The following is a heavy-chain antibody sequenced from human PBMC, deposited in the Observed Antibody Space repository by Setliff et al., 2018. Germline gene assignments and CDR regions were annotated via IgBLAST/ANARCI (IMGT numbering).Heavy chain of an antibody. CDR2: INQYGSEK. CDR3: ARSENCFSTHCSPYDY. D-gene: IGHD2-2*01. Sequence: GGSLRLSCAASGFTFSTYWMSWVRQAPGKGLEWVANINQYGSEKYYVDSVKGRFTISRDNAKKSLDLQMNSLRAEDTATYYCARSENCFSTHCSPYDYWGQGTLVTVSS. CDR1: GFTFSTYW. J-gene: IGHJ4*02. V-gene: IGHV3-7*01.